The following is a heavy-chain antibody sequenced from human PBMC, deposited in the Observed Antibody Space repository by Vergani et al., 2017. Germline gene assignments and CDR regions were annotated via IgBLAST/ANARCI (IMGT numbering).Heavy chain of an antibody. CDR1: GFTFSSYG. Sequence: QVQLVESGGGVVQPGGSLRLSCAASGFTFSSYGMHWVRQAPGKGLEWVAFIRYDGSNKYYADSVKGRFTISRDNSKNTLYLQMNSLRAEDTAVYYCAREAPPYYYYYGMDVWGQGTTVTVSS. CDR2: IRYDGSNK. J-gene: IGHJ6*02. CDR3: AREAPPYYYYYGMDV. V-gene: IGHV3-30*02.